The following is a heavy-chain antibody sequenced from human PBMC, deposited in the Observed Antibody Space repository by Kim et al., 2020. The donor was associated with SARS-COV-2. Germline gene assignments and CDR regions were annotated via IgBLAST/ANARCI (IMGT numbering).Heavy chain of an antibody. D-gene: IGHD3-3*01. CDR2: INHSEST. CDR1: TSALHGCS. V-gene: IGHV4-34*01. Sequence: SETLSLTWPLDTSALHGCSEGWMREPQGKMREWNGEINHSESTNYNPSLKSRVTISVDTSKNQFSLKLSSVTAADTAVYYCARGDTYYDFWSGYYTRRGYFDYWGQGTLVTVSS. J-gene: IGHJ4*02. CDR3: ARGDTYYDFWSGYYTRRGYFDY.